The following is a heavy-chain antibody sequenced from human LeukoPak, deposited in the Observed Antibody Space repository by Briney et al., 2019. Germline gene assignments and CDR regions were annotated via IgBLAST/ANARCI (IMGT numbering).Heavy chain of an antibody. D-gene: IGHD5-18*01. CDR1: GFIFGDYW. CDR3: AREGGYSFGSAYDY. CDR2: VRKDSGDK. J-gene: IGHJ4*02. Sequence: GGSLRLSCVVSGFIFGDYWMTWVRRAPGEGLGWVANVRKDSGDKQYVDSVRGRFTISRDNAEKSLYLQMSSLRAEDTAVYYCAREGGYSFGSAYDYWGQGTLVTVSS. V-gene: IGHV3-7*01.